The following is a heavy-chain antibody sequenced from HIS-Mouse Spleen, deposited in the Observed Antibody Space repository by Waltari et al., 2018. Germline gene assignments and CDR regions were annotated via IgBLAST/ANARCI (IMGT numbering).Heavy chain of an antibody. V-gene: IGHV3-30*04. Sequence: QVQLVESGGGVVQPGRSLRLSGAASGFSFCSYAMYWVRQAPGKGVGWVAVISYDGSNKYYADSVKGRFTISRDNSKNTRYLQMNSLRAEDTAVYYCARGAVAGDAFDIWGQGTMVTVSS. J-gene: IGHJ3*02. CDR3: ARGAVAGDAFDI. CDR1: GFSFCSYA. D-gene: IGHD6-19*01. CDR2: ISYDGSNK.